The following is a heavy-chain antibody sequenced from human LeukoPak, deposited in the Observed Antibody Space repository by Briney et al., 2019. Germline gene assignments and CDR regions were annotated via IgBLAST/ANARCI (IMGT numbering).Heavy chain of an antibody. CDR2: INPNSGGT. J-gene: IGHJ4*02. CDR1: GYTFTGYY. CDR3: VRDPSEVGAL. Sequence: ASVKVSCKTSGYTFTGYYMHWVRQAPGQGLEWMGWINPNSGGTNYAQKFQGRVTMTRDTSISTAYMELSRLRSDDTAVYYCVRDPSEVGALWGQGALVTVSS. D-gene: IGHD1-26*01. V-gene: IGHV1-2*02.